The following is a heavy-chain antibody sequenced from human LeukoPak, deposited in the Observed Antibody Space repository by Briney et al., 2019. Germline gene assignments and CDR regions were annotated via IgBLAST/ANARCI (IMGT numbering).Heavy chain of an antibody. CDR3: ASFCSGGSCYDL. J-gene: IGHJ4*02. V-gene: IGHV4-30-2*01. CDR2: IYHSGST. CDR1: GGSISSGGYS. Sequence: SQTLSLTCAVSGGSISSGGYSWSWIRQPPGKGLEWIGYIYHSGSTYYNPSLKSRVTISVDRSKNQFSLKLSSVIAADTAVYYCASFCSGGSCYDLWGQGTLVTVSS. D-gene: IGHD2-15*01.